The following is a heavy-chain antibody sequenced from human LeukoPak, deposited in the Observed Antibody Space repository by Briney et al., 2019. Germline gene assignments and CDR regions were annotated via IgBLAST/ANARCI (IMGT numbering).Heavy chain of an antibody. D-gene: IGHD7-27*01. V-gene: IGHV4-34*01. CDR2: INHSGST. CDR3: ARGRWGRPLN. Sequence: GSLRLSCAASGFIFSDYYLSWVRQPPGKGLEWIGEINHSGSTNYNPSLKSRVTISVDTSKNQFSLKLSSVTAADTAVYYCARGRWGRPLNWGQGTLVTVSS. J-gene: IGHJ4*02. CDR1: GFIFSDYY.